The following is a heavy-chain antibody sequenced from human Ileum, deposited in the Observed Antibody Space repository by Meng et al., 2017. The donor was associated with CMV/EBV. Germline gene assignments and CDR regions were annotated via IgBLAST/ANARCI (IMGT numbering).Heavy chain of an antibody. CDR2: INTNTGNP. V-gene: IGHV7-4-1*02. J-gene: IGHJ4*02. D-gene: IGHD1-26*01. Sequence: CKSSGYNFTSNNIIWVRQAPGQGPEWMGWINTNTGNPTYAQGFTGRFVFSLDTSVSTTYLQISSLKAEDTAVYYCARDGLSGRYFDYWGQGTLVTVSS. CDR3: ARDGLSGRYFDY. CDR1: GYNFTSNN.